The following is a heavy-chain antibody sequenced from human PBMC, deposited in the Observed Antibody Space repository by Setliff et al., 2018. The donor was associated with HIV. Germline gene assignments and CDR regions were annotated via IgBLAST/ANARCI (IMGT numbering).Heavy chain of an antibody. Sequence: SETLSLTCTVSGGSVSSGSYHWGWIRQPPGKGLEWIGEIFHNGTINCNPSLKSRVALSIDTFKSQISLNMTSLTTADTAIYYCGRGPHIVGAPWAVIDYWAQGKPVTVSS. CDR2: IFHNGTI. CDR1: GGSVSSGSYH. CDR3: GRGPHIVGAPWAVIDY. D-gene: IGHD1-26*01. V-gene: IGHV4-39*07. J-gene: IGHJ4*02.